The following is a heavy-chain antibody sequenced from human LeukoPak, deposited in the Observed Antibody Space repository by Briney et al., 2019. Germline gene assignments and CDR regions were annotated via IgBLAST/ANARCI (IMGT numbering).Heavy chain of an antibody. J-gene: IGHJ4*02. Sequence: SETLSLTCAVYGGSFSGYYWSWIRQPPGEGLEWIGEINHSGSTNYNPSLKSRVTISVDTSKNQFSLKLSSVTAADTAVYYCARVDDYGDYPHDYWGQGTLVTVSS. V-gene: IGHV4-34*01. CDR2: INHSGST. D-gene: IGHD4-17*01. CDR3: ARVDDYGDYPHDY. CDR1: GGSFSGYY.